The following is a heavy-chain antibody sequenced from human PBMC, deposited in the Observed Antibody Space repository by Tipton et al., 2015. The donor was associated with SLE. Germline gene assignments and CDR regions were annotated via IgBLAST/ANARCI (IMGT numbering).Heavy chain of an antibody. Sequence: SLRLSCAASGFTFSSYAMGWVRQAPGKGLEWVSVIYVGGDTYYGDFVKGRFTISRDNSKNTLYLQLNGLRPEDTALYFCAGRAVTNNWYFDLWGRGTLVTVSS. D-gene: IGHD4-17*01. J-gene: IGHJ2*01. CDR1: GFTFSSYA. CDR3: AGRAVTNNWYFDL. CDR2: IYVGGDT. V-gene: IGHV3-23*03.